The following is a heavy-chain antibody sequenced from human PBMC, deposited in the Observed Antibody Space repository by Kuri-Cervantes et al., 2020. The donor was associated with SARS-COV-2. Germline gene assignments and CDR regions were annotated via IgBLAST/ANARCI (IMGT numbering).Heavy chain of an antibody. V-gene: IGHV3-48*01. CDR2: ISRSSSTI. CDR1: GFTFSSYS. CDR3: ANLPAAINNYYYYYMDV. Sequence: GESLKISCAASGFTFSSYSMNWVRQAPGKGLEWVSYISRSSSTIYYADSVKGRFTISRDNSKNTLYLQMNSLRAEDTAVYYCANLPAAINNYYYYYMDVWGKGTTVTVSS. D-gene: IGHD2-2*02. J-gene: IGHJ6*03.